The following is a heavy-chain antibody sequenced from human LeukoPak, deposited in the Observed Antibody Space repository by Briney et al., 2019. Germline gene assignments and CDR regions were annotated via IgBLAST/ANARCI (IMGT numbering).Heavy chain of an antibody. V-gene: IGHV3-7*01. J-gene: IGHJ4*02. CDR3: NSGWQHY. CDR2: IKQDGSET. Sequence: PGRSLRLSCATSGFMFSTYWMTWVRQAPGKGLEWVANIKQDGSETHYVDSVTGRFTISRDNTKKSLYLQMNSLRAEDTAFYFWNSGWQHYWGQGTLVTVSS. CDR1: GFMFSTYW. D-gene: IGHD6-19*01.